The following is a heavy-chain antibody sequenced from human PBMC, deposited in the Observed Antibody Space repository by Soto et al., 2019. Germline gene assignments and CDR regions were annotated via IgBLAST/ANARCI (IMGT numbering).Heavy chain of an antibody. CDR3: AKDREYYYDSSGYPLAP. CDR2: ISYDGSNK. D-gene: IGHD3-22*01. J-gene: IGHJ5*02. Sequence: GGSLRLSCAASGFTFSSYGMHWVRQAPGKGLEWVAVISYDGSNKYYADSVKGRFTISRDNSKNTLYLQMNSLRAEDTAVYYCAKDREYYYDSSGYPLAPWGQGTLVTVSS. V-gene: IGHV3-30*18. CDR1: GFTFSSYG.